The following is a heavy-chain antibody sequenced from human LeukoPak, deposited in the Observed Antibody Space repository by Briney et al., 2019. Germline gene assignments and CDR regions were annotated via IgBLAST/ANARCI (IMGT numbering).Heavy chain of an antibody. D-gene: IGHD5-18*01. V-gene: IGHV4-59*02. J-gene: IGHJ4*02. CDR1: GVSVSSYY. CDR2: IYYSGST. Sequence: PSETLSLTCTVSGVSVSSYYWSWIRQPSGKGLEWIGYIYYSGSTNYNPSLKSRVTMSVDTSKNQFSLILNSVTAADTAVYYCARGGHSYLYPFADWGQGTLVTVSS. CDR3: ARGGHSYLYPFAD.